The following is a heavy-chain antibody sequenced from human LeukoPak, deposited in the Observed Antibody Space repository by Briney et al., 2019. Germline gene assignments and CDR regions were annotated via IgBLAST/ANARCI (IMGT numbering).Heavy chain of an antibody. D-gene: IGHD3-16*02. Sequence: GGSLRLSCAASGFTFSSYTMNWVRQAPGKGLEWVSSVDTTSNYIYYADSVKGRFTISRDNSKNSLYLQMNSLRAEDTAVYYCARGSDFVWGSYRPYFDYWGQGTLVTVSS. V-gene: IGHV3-21*01. CDR1: GFTFSSYT. J-gene: IGHJ4*02. CDR2: VDTTSNYI. CDR3: ARGSDFVWGSYRPYFDY.